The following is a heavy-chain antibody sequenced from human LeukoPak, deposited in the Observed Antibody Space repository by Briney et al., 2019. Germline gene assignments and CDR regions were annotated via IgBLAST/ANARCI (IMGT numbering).Heavy chain of an antibody. Sequence: PGGSLRLSCAASGFTFSSYAMSWVRQAPGKGLEWVSAISGSGGSTYYADSVKGRFTISRDNSKNTLYLQMNSLRAEDTAVYYCAKVPNRKEHGYYYYMDVWGKGTTVTVSS. CDR2: ISGSGGST. CDR1: GFTFSSYA. J-gene: IGHJ6*03. CDR3: AKVPNRKEHGYYYYMDV. D-gene: IGHD1-26*01. V-gene: IGHV3-23*01.